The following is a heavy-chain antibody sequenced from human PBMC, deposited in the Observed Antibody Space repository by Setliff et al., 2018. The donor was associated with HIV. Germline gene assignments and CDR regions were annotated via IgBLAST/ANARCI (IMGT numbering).Heavy chain of an antibody. D-gene: IGHD3-10*01. CDR1: GFTFSDYY. V-gene: IGHV3-11*04. J-gene: IGHJ6*02. CDR3: ARPTNIDTLYYGSQSFYMYYYGMDV. CDR2: ISSSGSTI. Sequence: PGGSLRLSCAASGFTFSDYYMSWIRQAPGKGLEWVSYISSSGSTIYYADSVRGRFTISRDNAKNSLYLQMNSLRAEDTAVYFCARPTNIDTLYYGSQSFYMYYYGMDVWGQGTTVTVSS.